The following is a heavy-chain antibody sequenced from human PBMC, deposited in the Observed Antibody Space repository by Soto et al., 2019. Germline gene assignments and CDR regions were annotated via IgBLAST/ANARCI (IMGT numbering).Heavy chain of an antibody. CDR1: GYTFASYA. CDR3: AREGGSPNWFDP. D-gene: IGHD1-26*01. J-gene: IGHJ5*02. CDR2: INAGNGNT. V-gene: IGHV1-3*01. Sequence: ASVKVSCKASGYTFASYAMHWVRQAPGQRLEWMGRINAGNGNTKYSQKFQGRVTITRDTSASTAYMELSSLRSEDTAVYYCAREGGSPNWFDPWGQGTLVTVSS.